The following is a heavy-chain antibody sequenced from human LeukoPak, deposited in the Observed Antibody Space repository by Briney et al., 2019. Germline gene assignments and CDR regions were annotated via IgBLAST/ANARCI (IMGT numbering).Heavy chain of an antibody. CDR2: IYSGGST. CDR3: ARVKDYGDYGFDY. Sequence: PGGSLRLSCAASGFTVSSHYMSWVRQAPGKGLEWVSVIYSGGSTYYADSVKGRFTISRDNSKNTLYLQMNSLRAEDTAVYYCARVKDYGDYGFDYWGQGTLVTVSS. D-gene: IGHD4-17*01. J-gene: IGHJ4*02. CDR1: GFTVSSHY. V-gene: IGHV3-53*01.